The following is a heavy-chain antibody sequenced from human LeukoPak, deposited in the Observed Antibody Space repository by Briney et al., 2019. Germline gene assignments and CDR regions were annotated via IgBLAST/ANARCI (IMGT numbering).Heavy chain of an antibody. CDR3: ATGASYGDAFDN. J-gene: IGHJ3*02. CDR2: VDPEDGET. D-gene: IGHD2-21*01. CDR1: GYTFTDYY. V-gene: IGHV1-69-2*01. Sequence: ASVKVSCKVSGYTFTDYYMHWVQQAPGKGLEWMGLVDPEDGETIYAEKFQGRVTITADTSTDTAYMELSSLRSEDTAVYYCATGASYGDAFDNWGQGTMVTVSS.